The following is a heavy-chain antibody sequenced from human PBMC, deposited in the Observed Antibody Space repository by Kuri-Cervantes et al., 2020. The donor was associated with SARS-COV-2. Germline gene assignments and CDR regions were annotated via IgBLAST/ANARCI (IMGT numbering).Heavy chain of an antibody. J-gene: IGHJ6*02. D-gene: IGHD3-3*01. CDR2: ITSSSTYI. Sequence: GESLKISCAASGFTFSSYSMNWVRQAPGKGLEWVSSITSSSTYIYYADSVKGRFTISRDNAKNSLYLQMNSLRAEDTAVYYSARGGRDYDFWSGYSGMGMDVWGQGTTVTVSS. V-gene: IGHV3-21*01. CDR1: GFTFSSYS. CDR3: ARGGRDYDFWSGYSGMGMDV.